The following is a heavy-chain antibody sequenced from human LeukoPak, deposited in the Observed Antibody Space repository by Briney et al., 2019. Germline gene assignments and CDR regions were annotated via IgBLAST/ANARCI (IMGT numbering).Heavy chain of an antibody. CDR3: ARRSPSDPRSFDL. J-gene: IGHJ2*01. CDR2: IYYSGTT. V-gene: IGHV4-30-4*01. D-gene: IGHD2-21*02. CDR1: GGSISSGDYY. Sequence: SQTLSLTCTLSGGSISSGDYYWTWIRQPPGKGLEWIGYIYYSGTTYYNPSLKSRLTISVDTSKNQFSLKLSSVTAADTSVYYCARRSPSDPRSFDLWGRGTLVTVSS.